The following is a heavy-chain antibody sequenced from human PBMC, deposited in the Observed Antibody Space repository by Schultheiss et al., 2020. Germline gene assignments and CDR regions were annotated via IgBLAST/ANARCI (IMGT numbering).Heavy chain of an antibody. J-gene: IGHJ4*02. CDR3: AKGYCSATRCFFDY. D-gene: IGHD2-2*01. CDR2: ISGSAAGT. CDR1: AFTFTNYA. V-gene: IGHV3-23*01. Sequence: GESLKISCAASAFTFTNYAIHWVRQAPGKGLEWVSGISGSAAGTDYADSVKGRFTISRDNSKNTLYLQMSSLGAEDTAVYYCAKGYCSATRCFFDYWGQGTLVTVSS.